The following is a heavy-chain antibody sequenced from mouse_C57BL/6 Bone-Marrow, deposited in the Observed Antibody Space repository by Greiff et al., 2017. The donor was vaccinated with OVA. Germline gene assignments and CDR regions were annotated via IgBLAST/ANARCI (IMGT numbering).Heavy chain of an antibody. J-gene: IGHJ4*01. CDR3: ARKGYSNYDYAMDY. V-gene: IGHV5-6*02. D-gene: IGHD2-5*01. CDR1: GFTFSSYG. CDR2: ISSGGSYT. Sequence: EVKLVESGGDLVKPGGSLKLSCAASGFTFSSYGMSWVRQTPDKRLEWVATISSGGSYTYYPDSVKGRFTISRDNAKNTLYLQMSSLKSEDTAIYYCARKGYSNYDYAMDYWGQGTSVTVSS.